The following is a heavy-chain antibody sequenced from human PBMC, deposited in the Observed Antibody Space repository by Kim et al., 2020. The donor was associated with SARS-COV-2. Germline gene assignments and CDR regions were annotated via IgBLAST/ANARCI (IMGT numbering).Heavy chain of an antibody. CDR1: GYSFTSYW. CDR3: ARPRGRFVSGWYGDDY. D-gene: IGHD6-19*01. CDR2: IDPSDSYT. V-gene: IGHV5-10-1*01. J-gene: IGHJ4*02. Sequence: GESLKISCKGSGYSFTSYWISWVRQMPGKGLEWMGRIDPSDSYTNYSPSFQGHVTISADKSISTAYLQWSSLKASDTAMYYCARPRGRFVSGWYGDDYWGQGTLVTVSS.